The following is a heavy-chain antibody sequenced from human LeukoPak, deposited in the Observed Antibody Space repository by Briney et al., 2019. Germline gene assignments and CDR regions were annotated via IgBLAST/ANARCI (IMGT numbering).Heavy chain of an antibody. CDR1: GGTFSSYA. D-gene: IGHD3-10*01. Sequence: SVKVSCKASGGTFSSYAISWVRQAPGQGLEWMGGIIPIFGTANYAQKFQGRVTITADESTSTAYMELSSLRSEDTAVYYCARALSGAKTYYYYMDVWGKGTTVTISS. CDR2: IIPIFGTA. CDR3: ARALSGAKTYYYYMDV. V-gene: IGHV1-69*13. J-gene: IGHJ6*03.